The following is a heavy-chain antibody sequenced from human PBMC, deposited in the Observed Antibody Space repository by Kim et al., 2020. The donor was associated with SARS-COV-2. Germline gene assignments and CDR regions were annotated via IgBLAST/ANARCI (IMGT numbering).Heavy chain of an antibody. Sequence: SETLSLTCTVSGGSISTGSYYWGWIRQPPGKQLEWIATIYYSGNTYYNPSLKSRVTISIDTSKNQFSLMLSSVTAADTALYYCVAYVASILMKNDFWGQGTLVTVSS. CDR1: GGSISTGSYY. J-gene: IGHJ4*02. CDR2: IYYSGNT. CDR3: VAYVASILMKNDF. V-gene: IGHV4-39*01. D-gene: IGHD3-16*01.